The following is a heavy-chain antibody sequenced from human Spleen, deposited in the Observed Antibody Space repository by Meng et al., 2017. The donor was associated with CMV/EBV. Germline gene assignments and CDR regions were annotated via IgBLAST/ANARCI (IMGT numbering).Heavy chain of an antibody. CDR2: IYSGGSST. Sequence: ASGFTFSSYAMRWVRQAPGKGLEWVSVIYSGGSSTYYADSVQGRFTISRDNSKNTLYLQMNSLRAEDTAVYYCAKAYDFWSGFFDYWGQGTLVTVSS. J-gene: IGHJ4*02. CDR3: AKAYDFWSGFFDY. V-gene: IGHV3-23*03. D-gene: IGHD3-3*01. CDR1: GFTFSSYA.